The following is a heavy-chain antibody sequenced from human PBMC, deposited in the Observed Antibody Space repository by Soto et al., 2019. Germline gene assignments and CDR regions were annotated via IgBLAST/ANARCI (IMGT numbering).Heavy chain of an antibody. CDR3: ARSYDFWSGYAENFDY. J-gene: IGHJ4*02. CDR2: INAGNGNT. V-gene: IGHV1-3*01. Sequence: ASVKVSCKASGYTFTSYAMHWVRQAPGQRLEWMGWINAGNGNTKYSQKFQGRVTITRDTSASTAYMELSSLRSEDTAVYYCARSYDFWSGYAENFDYWGQGTLVTVSS. D-gene: IGHD3-3*01. CDR1: GYTFTSYA.